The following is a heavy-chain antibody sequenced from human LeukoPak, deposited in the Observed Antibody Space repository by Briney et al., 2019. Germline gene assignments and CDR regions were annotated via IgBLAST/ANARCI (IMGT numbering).Heavy chain of an antibody. D-gene: IGHD2-2*01. CDR2: IYTSGST. Sequence: PSETLSLTCTVSGGSISSYYWSWIRQPAGKGLEWIGRIYTSGSTNYNPSLKSRVTMSVDTSKNQFSLKLISVTAADTAVYYCARRFSSTSLFFGSFDIWGQGTMVTVSS. J-gene: IGHJ3*02. V-gene: IGHV4-4*07. CDR3: ARRFSSTSLFFGSFDI. CDR1: GGSISSYY.